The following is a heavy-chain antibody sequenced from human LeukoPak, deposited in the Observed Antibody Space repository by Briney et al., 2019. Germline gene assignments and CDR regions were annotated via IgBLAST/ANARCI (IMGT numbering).Heavy chain of an antibody. V-gene: IGHV3-23*01. CDR1: GFTLTNYA. CDR2: ISGSGGST. D-gene: IGHD1-26*01. J-gene: IGHJ4*02. Sequence: GGSLRLSCAASGFTLTNYAMSWVRQPPGKGLEWVSAISGSGGSTFYADSVKGRFTISRDSSENTMYLQMSSLRVEDTAVYYCAKDRRYSGRYHFDHWGQGSLVTVSS. CDR3: AKDRRYSGRYHFDH.